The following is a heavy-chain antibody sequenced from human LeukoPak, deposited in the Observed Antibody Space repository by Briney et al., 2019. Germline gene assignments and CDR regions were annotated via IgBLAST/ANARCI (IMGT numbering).Heavy chain of an antibody. CDR3: ATDYDILTGYTFPRPRFDP. D-gene: IGHD3-9*01. Sequence: SVKVSCKASGGTFSSYAISWVRQAPGQGLEWMGRIIPIFGTANYAQKFQGRVTITTDESTSTAYMEQSSLRSGDTAVYYCATDYDILTGYTFPRPRFDPWGQGTLVTVSS. J-gene: IGHJ5*02. CDR1: GGTFSSYA. CDR2: IIPIFGTA. V-gene: IGHV1-69*05.